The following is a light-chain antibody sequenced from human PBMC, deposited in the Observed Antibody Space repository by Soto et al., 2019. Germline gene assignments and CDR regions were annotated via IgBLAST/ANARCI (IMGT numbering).Light chain of an antibody. CDR3: QQYGSSPT. CDR1: QSVSSSY. Sequence: EIVLTQSPGTLSLSARKRATLSSRASQSVSSSYLAWYQQTPGQAPRLLIYGASSTATGIPDRLSGGGSGTDFTITISRLEPEDFAVYYCQQYGSSPTFGQGTKVDIK. CDR2: GAS. V-gene: IGKV3-20*01. J-gene: IGKJ1*01.